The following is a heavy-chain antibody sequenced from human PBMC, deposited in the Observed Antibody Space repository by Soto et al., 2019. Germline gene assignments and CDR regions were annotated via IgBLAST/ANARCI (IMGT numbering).Heavy chain of an antibody. J-gene: IGHJ5*02. CDR1: GYTFSNYG. CDR3: ARVVPGAEAWFGA. D-gene: IGHD2-2*01. CDR2: ISLYSDAT. V-gene: IGHV1-18*01. Sequence: ASVKVSCKTSGYTFSNYGITWVRQAPGQPLEWLGWISLYSDATNYAQKFQGRVSMTTDTSTTTAYMELRSLRSDDTAVYYCARVVPGAEAWFGAWGQGTLVTVSS.